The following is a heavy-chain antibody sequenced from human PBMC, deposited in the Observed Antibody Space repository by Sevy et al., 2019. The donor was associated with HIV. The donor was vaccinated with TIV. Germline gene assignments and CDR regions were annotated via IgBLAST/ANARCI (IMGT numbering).Heavy chain of an antibody. CDR2: FSFGCGKI. CDR3: AREGCSKPHDY. D-gene: IGHD2-2*01. Sequence: GGSLRLSCAASGFTFSNYAMSWVRQAPGKGLEWVSTFSFGCGKINYAHSVKGRFTISRDTSKNTLYLQMNSLRAEDTALYYCAREGCSKPHDYWGQGTLVTVSS. J-gene: IGHJ4*02. CDR1: GFTFSNYA. V-gene: IGHV3-23*01.